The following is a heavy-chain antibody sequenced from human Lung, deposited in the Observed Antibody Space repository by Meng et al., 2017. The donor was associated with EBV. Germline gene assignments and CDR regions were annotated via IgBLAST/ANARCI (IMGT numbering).Heavy chain of an antibody. CDR3: AREGAVSLYYWFDP. V-gene: IGHV4-4*07. CDR1: VVSISSSY. Sequence: VQLQETGPVLWKPSWTLSLTCTVSVVSISSSYWSWIRQPAGKGLEWIGRIYPSGSPNYNPSLKSRVTMSVDTSKNQFSLKLSSVTAADTAVYYCAREGAVSLYYWFDPWGQGTLVTVSS. J-gene: IGHJ5*02. D-gene: IGHD1-14*01. CDR2: IYPSGSP.